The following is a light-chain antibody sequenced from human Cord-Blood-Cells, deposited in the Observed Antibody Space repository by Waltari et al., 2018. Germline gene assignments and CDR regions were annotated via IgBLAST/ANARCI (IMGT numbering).Light chain of an antibody. Sequence: QSALTQPASVSGSPGQSITISCTGTSSDVGSYNLVSWYQQHPGKAPRLMIYEGSKRLSGLVNRFLGSKSGSTASLTISGLQAEDEADYYCCSYAGSSTFNVVFGGGTKLTVL. CDR2: EGS. J-gene: IGLJ2*01. V-gene: IGLV2-23*03. CDR1: SSDVGSYNL. CDR3: CSYAGSSTFNVV.